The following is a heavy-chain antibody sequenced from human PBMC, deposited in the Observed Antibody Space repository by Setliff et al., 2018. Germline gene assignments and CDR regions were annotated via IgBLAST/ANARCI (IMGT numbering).Heavy chain of an antibody. J-gene: IGHJ4*02. D-gene: IGHD3-22*01. Sequence: GGSLRLSCAASGFTFSSYAMSWVRQAPGEGLEWVSAISGSGGYTYYADSVKGRFTISRDNSKNTLYLQMNSLRAEDTAIYYCAKDTYYYDSSGYYVFDYWGQGTLVTVSS. V-gene: IGHV3-23*01. CDR2: ISGSGGYT. CDR1: GFTFSSYA. CDR3: AKDTYYYDSSGYYVFDY.